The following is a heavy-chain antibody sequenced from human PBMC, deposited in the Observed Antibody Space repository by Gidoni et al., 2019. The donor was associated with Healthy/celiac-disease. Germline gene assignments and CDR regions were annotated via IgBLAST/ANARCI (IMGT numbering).Heavy chain of an antibody. CDR1: GGSISSSSYY. V-gene: IGHV4-39*01. CDR3: ARLSSGPHPFDY. Sequence: QLQLQESGPGLVKPSETLSLPCTVSGGSISSSSYYWGWIRQPPGKGLEWIGSIYYSGSTYYNPSLKSRVTISVDTSKNQFSLKLSSVTAADTAVYYCARLSSGPHPFDYWGQGTLVTVSS. D-gene: IGHD3-22*01. CDR2: IYYSGST. J-gene: IGHJ4*02.